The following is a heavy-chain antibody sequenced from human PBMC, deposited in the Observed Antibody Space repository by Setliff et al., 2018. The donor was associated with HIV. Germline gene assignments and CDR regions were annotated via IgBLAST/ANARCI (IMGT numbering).Heavy chain of an antibody. CDR1: GFTFDTYW. CDR2: VNSDGTIK. D-gene: IGHD2-2*01. Sequence: GGSLRLSCAASGFTFDTYWMHWVRQAPGKGLEWVSRVNSDGTIKNYADSVKDRFTISRDNAKNTLYLQMNSLRAEDTAMYYCARARSTHLLDYWGQGTLVTVSS. V-gene: IGHV3-74*01. CDR3: ARARSTHLLDY. J-gene: IGHJ4*02.